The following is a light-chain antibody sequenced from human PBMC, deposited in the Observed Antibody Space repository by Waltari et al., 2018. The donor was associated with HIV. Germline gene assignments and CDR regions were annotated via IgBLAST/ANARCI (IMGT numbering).Light chain of an antibody. V-gene: IGLV4-69*02. J-gene: IGLJ1*01. CDR1: SGHSSYA. CDR3: QTWDTGIRV. CDR2: LKSDGSH. Sequence: QVVLTQSPSASASLGASVKLTCPLSSGHSSYAIAWHPQQPEKGPRYLMKLKSDGSHTKGDGIPDRFSGSSSGAERYLTISSLQSEDEADYYCQTWDTGIRVFGFGTKVTVL.